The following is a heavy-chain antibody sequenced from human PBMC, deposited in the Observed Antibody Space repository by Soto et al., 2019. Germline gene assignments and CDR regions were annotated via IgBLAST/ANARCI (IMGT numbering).Heavy chain of an antibody. J-gene: IGHJ4*02. CDR1: GGSISSSSYY. Sequence: PSETLSLTCTVSGGSISSSSYYWGWIRQPPGKGLEWIGNIYYSGSTYYNPSLKSRVTISVDTSKNQFSLKLSSVTAADTAVYYCARRGSGGIAVAGTSFDYRGQGTLVTVSS. D-gene: IGHD6-19*01. CDR3: ARRGSGGIAVAGTSFDY. CDR2: IYYSGST. V-gene: IGHV4-39*01.